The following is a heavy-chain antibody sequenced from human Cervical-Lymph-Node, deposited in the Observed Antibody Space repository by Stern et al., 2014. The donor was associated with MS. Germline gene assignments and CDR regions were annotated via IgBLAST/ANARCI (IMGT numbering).Heavy chain of an antibody. Sequence: VQLVESGPGLVKPSETLSLTCAVSGGSISSRYWGWIRQPPGKGLEWIGLISHSGDTKYNPSLKSRVTITLNKSKNQFSPKANSVTAADTAVYYCARLSTAVDFWGQGTLVTVSS. V-gene: IGHV4-59*08. J-gene: IGHJ4*02. CDR3: ARLSTAVDF. CDR1: GGSISSRY. CDR2: ISHSGDT.